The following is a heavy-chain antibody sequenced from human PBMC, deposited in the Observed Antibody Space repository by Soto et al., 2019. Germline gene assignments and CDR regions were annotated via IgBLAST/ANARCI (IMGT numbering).Heavy chain of an antibody. D-gene: IGHD3-3*01. J-gene: IGHJ4*02. CDR1: GFTFSGYA. CDR2: ISASGENT. V-gene: IGHV3-23*01. Sequence: AQVLECGGGLAQPGRSLRLSCATSGFTFSGYAMSWVRQTPGKGLEWVSGISASGENTYYADSVEGRFIISRDNSKNTLFLHMNSLRAEDTAVYFCGNSPGSVSAPEASGYWGRGTLVIVSS. CDR3: GNSPGSVSAPEASGY.